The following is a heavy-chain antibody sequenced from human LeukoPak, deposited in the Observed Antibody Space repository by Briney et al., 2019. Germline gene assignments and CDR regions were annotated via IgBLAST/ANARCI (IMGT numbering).Heavy chain of an antibody. V-gene: IGHV4-34*01. J-gene: IGHJ6*03. CDR2: INHSGST. Sequence: SETLSLTCAVYGGSFSGYYWSWIRQPPGKGLEWIGEINHSGSTSYNPSLKSRVTISVDTSKNQFSLKLSSVTAADTAVYYCARGVRDYMDVWGKGTTVTVSS. CDR3: ARGVRDYMDV. CDR1: GGSFSGYY.